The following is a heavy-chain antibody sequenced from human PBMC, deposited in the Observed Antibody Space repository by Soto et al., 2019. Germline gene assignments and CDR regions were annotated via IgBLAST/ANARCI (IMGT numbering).Heavy chain of an antibody. Sequence: QVHLQQWGAGLLKPSETLSLTCAVYGVSFTGYYWSWIRQPPGKGLEWIGEINHSGRTNYNPSVKSRVTISVDTYKKQFSLKLSSVTAADTAVYYCATSYYNFWSGYYLAYFDYWGQGTLVTVSS. CDR2: INHSGRT. J-gene: IGHJ4*02. D-gene: IGHD3-3*01. V-gene: IGHV4-34*01. CDR3: ATSYYNFWSGYYLAYFDY. CDR1: GVSFTGYY.